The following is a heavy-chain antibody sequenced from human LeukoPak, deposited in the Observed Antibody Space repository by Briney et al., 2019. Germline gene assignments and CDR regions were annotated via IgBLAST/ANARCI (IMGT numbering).Heavy chain of an antibody. D-gene: IGHD6-13*01. CDR3: ARHRRYSSSYYNWFDP. CDR2: IYYSGST. CDR1: GGCISSSRYD. V-gene: IGHV4-39*01. Sequence: SESLCLTCTVSGGCISSSRYDWGWICQAPGKGLEWIGSIYYSGSTYYNPSLKSRVTISVDTSKNQFSLKLSSVTAADTAVYYCARHRRYSSSYYNWFDPWGQGTLVTVSS. J-gene: IGHJ5*02.